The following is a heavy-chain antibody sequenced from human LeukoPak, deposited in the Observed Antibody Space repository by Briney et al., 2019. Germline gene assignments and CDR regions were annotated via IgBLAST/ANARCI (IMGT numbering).Heavy chain of an antibody. CDR1: GGSFSGYY. Sequence: SETLSLTCAVYGGSFSGYYWSWIRQPPGKGLEWIGEINHSGSTNYNPSLKSRVTISVDTSKNQFSLKLSSVTAADTAVYYCARVNLRIVTIFHYGMDVWGQGTTVTVSS. V-gene: IGHV4-34*01. CDR2: INHSGST. CDR3: ARVNLRIVTIFHYGMDV. J-gene: IGHJ6*02. D-gene: IGHD3-9*01.